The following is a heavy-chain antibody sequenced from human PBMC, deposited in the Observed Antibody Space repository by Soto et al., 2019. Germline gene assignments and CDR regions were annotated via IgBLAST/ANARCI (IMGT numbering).Heavy chain of an antibody. D-gene: IGHD2-2*01. CDR3: ESSSTQRDYYYYGMDV. J-gene: IGHJ6*02. Sequence: QVQLQESGPGLVKPSQTLSLTCTVSGGSISSGGYYWSWIRQHPGKGLEWIGYIYYSGSTYYNPSLKSRVTISVDTSKTQFSLKRSSVTAADTAVYYCESSSTQRDYYYYGMDVWGQGTTVTVSS. V-gene: IGHV4-31*03. CDR2: IYYSGST. CDR1: GGSISSGGYY.